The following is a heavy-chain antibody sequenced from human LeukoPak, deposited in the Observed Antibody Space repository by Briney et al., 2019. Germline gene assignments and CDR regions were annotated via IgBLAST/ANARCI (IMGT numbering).Heavy chain of an antibody. Sequence: PGGSLRLPCAASGFIFKNFGMYWVRRAPGKGLEWVAFIRYDGSRTYYTDSVKGRFTISRDNSNNTLYLQMNSLRPEDTAVYFCAKDRSWGMNSAEYWGQGTLVTVSS. V-gene: IGHV3-30*02. CDR2: IRYDGSRT. J-gene: IGHJ4*02. CDR3: AKDRSWGMNSAEY. CDR1: GFIFKNFG. D-gene: IGHD7-27*01.